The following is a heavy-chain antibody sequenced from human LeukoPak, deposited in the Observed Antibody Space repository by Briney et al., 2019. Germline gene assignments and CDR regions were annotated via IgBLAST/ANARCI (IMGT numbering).Heavy chain of an antibody. CDR1: GGSFSGYY. D-gene: IGHD1-26*01. CDR2: INHSGST. CDR3: ATTTIRLGY. Sequence: SETLSLTCAFYGGSFSGYYWNWIRQPPGKGLEWIGEINHSGSTNYNPSLKSRVTISVDTSKNQFSLKLSSVTAADTAVYYCATTTIRLGYWGQGTLVTVSS. V-gene: IGHV4-34*01. J-gene: IGHJ4*02.